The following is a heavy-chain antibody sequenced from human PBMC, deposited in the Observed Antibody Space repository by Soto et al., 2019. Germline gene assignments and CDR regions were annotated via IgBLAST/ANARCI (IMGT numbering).Heavy chain of an antibody. CDR1: GFTFSSYG. V-gene: IGHV3-30*18. J-gene: IGHJ4*02. CDR2: ISYDGSNK. Sequence: QVQLVESGGGVVQPGRSLRLSCAASGFTFSSYGMHWVRQAPGKGLEWVAVISYDGSNKYYADSVKGRFTISRDNSKNTLYLQMNSLRAEDTAVYYCAKGPMSSYSGSSDHLFDYWGQGTLVTVSS. CDR3: AKGPMSSYSGSSDHLFDY. D-gene: IGHD2-15*01.